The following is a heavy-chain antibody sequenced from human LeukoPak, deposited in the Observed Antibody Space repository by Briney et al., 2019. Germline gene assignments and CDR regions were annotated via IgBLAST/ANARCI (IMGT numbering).Heavy chain of an antibody. CDR2: IYSGGST. D-gene: IGHD1-1*01. CDR3: AKDIYIYGAGGYNFDY. V-gene: IGHV3-53*05. CDR1: GIIVSNNY. J-gene: IGHJ4*02. Sequence: GGSLRLSCAASGIIVSNNYMSWVRQAPGKGLEWVSVIYSGGSTYYADSVKGRFTISRDNSKNTLYLQMNSLRPEDTAVYYCAKDIYIYGAGGYNFDYWGQGTLVTVSS.